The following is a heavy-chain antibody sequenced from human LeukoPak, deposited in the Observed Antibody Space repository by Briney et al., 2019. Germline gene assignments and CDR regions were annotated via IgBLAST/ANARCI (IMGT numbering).Heavy chain of an antibody. Sequence: SETLSLTCTVSGGSISSYYWSWIRQPPGKGLEWIGYIYYSGSTNYNPSLKSRVTISVDTSKNRFSLKLSSVTAADTAVYYCARTSPIYCSGGSCYLLDAFDIWGQGTMVTVSS. D-gene: IGHD2-15*01. CDR3: ARTSPIYCSGGSCYLLDAFDI. CDR1: GGSISSYY. J-gene: IGHJ3*02. CDR2: IYYSGST. V-gene: IGHV4-59*08.